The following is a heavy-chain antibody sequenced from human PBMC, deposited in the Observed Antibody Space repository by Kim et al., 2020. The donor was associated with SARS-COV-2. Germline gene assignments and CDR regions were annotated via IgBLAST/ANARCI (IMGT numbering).Heavy chain of an antibody. V-gene: IGHV3-9*01. J-gene: IGHJ6*02. CDR3: AGWSYYGMDV. CDR2: ITWNSGSI. CDR1: GFTFDDYA. D-gene: IGHD6-19*01. Sequence: GGSPRLSCAASGFTFDDYAMEWVRQAPGKGLEWVAGITWNSGSIGYADSVKGRFAISRDNAKNSLYLQMNSLRTEDTALYYCAGWSYYGMDVWGQGTTVTVSS.